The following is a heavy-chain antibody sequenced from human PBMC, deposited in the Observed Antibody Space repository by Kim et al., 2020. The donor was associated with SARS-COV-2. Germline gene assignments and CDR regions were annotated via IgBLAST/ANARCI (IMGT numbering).Heavy chain of an antibody. V-gene: IGHV3-73*01. D-gene: IGHD3-3*02. CDR3: TRVSGTPLAFWEAFD. CDR2: IRSKANTYAT. Sequence: GGSLRLSCAASGFTFSDSAIHWVRQASGKGLEWVGRIRSKANTYATAYTASVKGRFTISRDDSKNTAYLQMNSLKTEETAVYFCTRVSGTPLAFWEAFD. CDR1: GFTFSDSA. J-gene: IGHJ3*02.